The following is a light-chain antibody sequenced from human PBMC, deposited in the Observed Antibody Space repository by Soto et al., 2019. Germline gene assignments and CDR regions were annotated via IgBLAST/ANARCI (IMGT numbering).Light chain of an antibody. J-gene: IGLJ2*01. CDR3: QSYDSSNQRV. Sequence: NFLLTQPHSVSKSPGKTVTISCTRSSGSIASNYVQWYQQRPGSAPTTVIYEDNKRPSGVPDRFSGSIDSSSNSASLPISGLKTEDEADYYCQSYDSSNQRVFGGGTKLTVL. CDR1: SGSIASNY. CDR2: EDN. V-gene: IGLV6-57*04.